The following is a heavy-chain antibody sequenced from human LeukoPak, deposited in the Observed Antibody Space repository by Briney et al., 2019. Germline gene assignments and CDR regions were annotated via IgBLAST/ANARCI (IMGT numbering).Heavy chain of an antibody. Sequence: ASVKVPCKASGYTFTVYFMHWVRQAPGQGLEWMGWINPNSGGTNYAQKFQGRVTMTRDTSISTAYMELSRLRSDDTAVYYCARELNYASSGYYFDYWGQGTLVTVSS. CDR2: INPNSGGT. J-gene: IGHJ4*02. CDR1: GYTFTVYF. V-gene: IGHV1-2*02. D-gene: IGHD3-22*01. CDR3: ARELNYASSGYYFDY.